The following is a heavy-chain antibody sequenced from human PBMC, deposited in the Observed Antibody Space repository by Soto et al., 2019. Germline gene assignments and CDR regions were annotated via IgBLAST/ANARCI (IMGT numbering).Heavy chain of an antibody. CDR2: ISSSSSYI. J-gene: IGHJ4*02. CDR3: ARDRYSSPDFDY. CDR1: GFTFSSYS. V-gene: IGHV3-21*01. Sequence: GGSLRLSCAASGFTFSSYSMNWVRQAPGKGLEWVSSISSSSSYIYYADSVKGRFTISRDNAKNSLYLQMNSLRDEDTAVYYCARDRYSSPDFDYWGQGTLVTVSS. D-gene: IGHD6-13*01.